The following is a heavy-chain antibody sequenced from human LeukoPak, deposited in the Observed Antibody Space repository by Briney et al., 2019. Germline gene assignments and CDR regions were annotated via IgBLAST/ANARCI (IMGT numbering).Heavy chain of an antibody. CDR2: INTNTGNP. Sequence: GASVKVSCKTSGYTFTGYYMHWVRQAPGQGLEWMGWINTNTGNPTYAQGFTRRFVFSLDTSVSTAYLQISSLKAEDTAVYYCARVGGSGSLDYYYFDYWGQGTLVTVSS. CDR1: GYTFTGYY. V-gene: IGHV7-4-1*02. J-gene: IGHJ4*02. CDR3: ARVGGSGSLDYYYFDY. D-gene: IGHD3-10*01.